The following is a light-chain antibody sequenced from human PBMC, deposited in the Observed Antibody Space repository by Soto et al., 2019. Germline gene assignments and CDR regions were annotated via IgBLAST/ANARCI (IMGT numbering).Light chain of an antibody. V-gene: IGLV1-44*01. CDR2: TND. J-gene: IGLJ1*01. Sequence: QSVLSQPPSASDTPGQRVTISCSGSSSNIGSNIVNWYQHVPGSAPKILIYTNDQRPSGVPDRFSGAKSGTSASLAISGLQSDDEADYYCAAWDDSLNGYVFGTGTKVTVL. CDR1: SSNIGSNI. CDR3: AAWDDSLNGYV.